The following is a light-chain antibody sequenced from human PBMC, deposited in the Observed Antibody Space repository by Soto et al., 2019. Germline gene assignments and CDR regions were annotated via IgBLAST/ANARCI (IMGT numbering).Light chain of an antibody. CDR1: QTISSW. J-gene: IGKJ1*01. Sequence: DIQMTQSPSTLSGSVGDRVTITCRASQTISSWLAWYQQKPGKTTKLLIYKASTLKSGVTSRFSGSGYGTEFTLTISTLQPDDFATYYCQHYNSYSEAFGQGTKVDIK. CDR2: KAS. CDR3: QHYNSYSEA. V-gene: IGKV1-5*03.